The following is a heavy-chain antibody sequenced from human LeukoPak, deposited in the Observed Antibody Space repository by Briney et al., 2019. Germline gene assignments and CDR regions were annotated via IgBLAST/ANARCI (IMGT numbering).Heavy chain of an antibody. CDR2: IRGSGGGT. D-gene: IGHD4-17*01. Sequence: PGGSLRLSCAASGFIFSNYALMWLRQSPGKGLEWDSAIRGSGGGTFYADSVKGRFTISRDNSKNTLYLQMNGLRAEDTAVYYCARDPNGDYIGAFDMWGRGTLVTVSS. CDR3: ARDPNGDYIGAFDM. V-gene: IGHV3-23*01. J-gene: IGHJ3*02. CDR1: GFIFSNYA.